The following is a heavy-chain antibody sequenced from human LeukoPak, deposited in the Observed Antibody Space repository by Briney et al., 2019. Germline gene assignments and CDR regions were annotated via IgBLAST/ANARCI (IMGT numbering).Heavy chain of an antibody. V-gene: IGHV4-39*07. CDR1: GDSVSSGSSY. CDR2: INHSGST. D-gene: IGHD2-2*01. J-gene: IGHJ6*02. Sequence: SETLSLTCTVSGDSVSSGSSYWSWIRQPPGKGLEWIGEINHSGSTNYNPSLKSRVTISVDTSKNQFSLKLSSVTAADTAVYYCARGYCSSTSCYVRRGYYYYGMDVWGQGTTVTVSS. CDR3: ARGYCSSTSCYVRRGYYYYGMDV.